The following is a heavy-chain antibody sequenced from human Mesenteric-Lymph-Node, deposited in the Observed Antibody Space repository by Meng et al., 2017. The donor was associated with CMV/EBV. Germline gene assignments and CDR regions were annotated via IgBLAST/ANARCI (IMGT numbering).Heavy chain of an antibody. V-gene: IGHV3-74*01. J-gene: IGHJ6*02. CDR3: ARGNYYGMDV. CDR1: GFTFSSYW. Sequence: GESLKISCAASGFTFSSYWMHWVRQAPGKGLAWVSRINSGGSSTTYADSVKGRFTISRDNAANTLYLQMNSLRAEDTAVYYCARGNYYGMDVWGQGTTVTVSS. CDR2: INSGGSST.